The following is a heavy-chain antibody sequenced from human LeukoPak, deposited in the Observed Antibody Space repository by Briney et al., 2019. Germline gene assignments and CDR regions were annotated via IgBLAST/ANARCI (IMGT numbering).Heavy chain of an antibody. J-gene: IGHJ3*02. V-gene: IGHV3-9*01. CDR3: AKDTGGYSSSWYPFDI. Sequence: PGRSLRLSCAASGFTFDDYAMHWVRQAPGKGLEWVSGISWNSGSIGYADSVKGRFTISRDNAKNSLYLQMNSLRAEDTALYYCAKDTGGYSSSWYPFDIWGQGTMVTVSS. D-gene: IGHD6-13*01. CDR2: ISWNSGSI. CDR1: GFTFDDYA.